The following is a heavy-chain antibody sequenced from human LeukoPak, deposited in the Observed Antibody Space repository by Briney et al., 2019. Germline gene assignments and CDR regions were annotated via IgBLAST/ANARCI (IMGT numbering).Heavy chain of an antibody. CDR2: LYSDDTT. CDR1: GFIVNSNY. J-gene: IGHJ4*02. CDR3: ARGYSYVDY. D-gene: IGHD5-18*01. Sequence: EAGGSLRLSCAASGFIVNSNYMNWVRQAPGKGLEWVSVLYSDDTTYYADSVKGRFTISRDNSKNTLYLQMNSQRAEDTAVYYCARGYSYVDYWGQGTLVTVSS. V-gene: IGHV3-53*01.